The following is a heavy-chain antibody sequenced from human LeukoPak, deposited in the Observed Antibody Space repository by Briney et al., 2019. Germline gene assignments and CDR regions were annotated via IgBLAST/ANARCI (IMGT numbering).Heavy chain of an antibody. CDR3: ARDQRITIFGVVPNWFDP. CDR1: GGTFSSYA. D-gene: IGHD3-3*01. V-gene: IGHV1-3*01. Sequence: ASVKVSCKASGGTFSSYAISWVRQAPGQGLEWMGWINAGNGNTKYSQKFQGRVTITRDTSASTAYMELSSLRSEDTAVYYCARDQRITIFGVVPNWFDPWGQGTLVTVSS. J-gene: IGHJ5*02. CDR2: INAGNGNT.